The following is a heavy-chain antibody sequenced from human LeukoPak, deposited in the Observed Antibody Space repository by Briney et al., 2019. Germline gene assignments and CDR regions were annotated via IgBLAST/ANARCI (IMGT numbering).Heavy chain of an antibody. CDR2: IKQDGSEK. Sequence: GGSLRLSCAASGFTFSSYAMSWVRQAPGKGLEWVANIKQDGSEKYYVDSAKGRFTISRDNAKNSLYLQMNSLRAEDTAVYYCASLARNIHDYGDYDYLFDYWGQGTLVTVSS. D-gene: IGHD4-17*01. J-gene: IGHJ4*02. CDR1: GFTFSSYA. CDR3: ASLARNIHDYGDYDYLFDY. V-gene: IGHV3-7*03.